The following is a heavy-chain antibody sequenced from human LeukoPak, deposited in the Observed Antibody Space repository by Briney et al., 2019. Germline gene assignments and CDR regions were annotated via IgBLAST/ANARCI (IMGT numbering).Heavy chain of an antibody. V-gene: IGHV4-34*01. CDR3: VRPLSCGGSMDV. J-gene: IGHJ6*02. CDR2: INHSGST. Sequence: SETLSLTCAVYGGSFSGYYWSWIRQPPGKGLEWIGEINHSGSTNYNPSLKSRVTISVDTSKNQFSLKLSSVTAADTAVYYCVRPLSCGGSMDVWGQGTTVTVSS. CDR1: GGSFSGYY. D-gene: IGHD2-15*01.